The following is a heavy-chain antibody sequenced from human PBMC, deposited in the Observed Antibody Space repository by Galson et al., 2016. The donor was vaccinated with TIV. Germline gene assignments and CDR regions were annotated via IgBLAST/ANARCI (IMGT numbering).Heavy chain of an antibody. CDR1: GLSFSSNY. CDR2: ISDGGNT. CDR3: ARDRVVDATYYYYYYGMDV. V-gene: IGHV3-66*02. D-gene: IGHD2-15*01. J-gene: IGHJ6*02. Sequence: SLRLSCAASGLSFSSNYMTWVCQAPGKGLEWVSLISDGGNTYYPDSVKGRFTISRDNSKNTLYLQMNSLRVEDTAVYYCARDRVVDATYYYYYYGMDVWGQGTAVTVSS.